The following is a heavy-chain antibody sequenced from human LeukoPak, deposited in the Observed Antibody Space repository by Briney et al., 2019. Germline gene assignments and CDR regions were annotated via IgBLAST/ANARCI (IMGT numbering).Heavy chain of an antibody. Sequence: GGSLRLSCAASGFTFSDYYMSWIRQAPGKGLEWVSYISSSGSTIYYADSVKGRFTISRDNAKNSLYLQMNSLRAEDTAVYYCARANSSTDYYYGMDVWGQGTTVTVSS. J-gene: IGHJ6*02. V-gene: IGHV3-11*01. CDR1: GFTFSDYY. D-gene: IGHD6-13*01. CDR3: ARANSSTDYYYGMDV. CDR2: ISSSGSTI.